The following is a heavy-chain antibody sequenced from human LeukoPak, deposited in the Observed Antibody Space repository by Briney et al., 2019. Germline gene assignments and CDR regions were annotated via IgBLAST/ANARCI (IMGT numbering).Heavy chain of an antibody. Sequence: SETLSLTCSVSGDSISSYYWSWIRQPPGKGLEWIGYIYYSGSTNYNPSLKSRVTISVDTSKNQFSLKLSSVTAADTAVYYCARQPAAYTSGTPFDYWGQGTLVTVSS. CDR1: GDSISSYY. CDR2: IYYSGST. J-gene: IGHJ4*02. V-gene: IGHV4-59*01. CDR3: ARQPAAYTSGTPFDY. D-gene: IGHD6-19*01.